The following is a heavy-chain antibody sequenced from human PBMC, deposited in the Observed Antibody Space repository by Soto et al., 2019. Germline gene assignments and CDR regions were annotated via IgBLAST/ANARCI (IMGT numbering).Heavy chain of an antibody. J-gene: IGHJ3*02. V-gene: IGHV3-23*01. CDR1: GFTFSSYA. D-gene: IGHD5-12*01. CDR2: ISGSGGST. CDR3: ANPYSGYDDAFDI. Sequence: GGSLRLSCAASGFTFSSYAMSWVRQAPGKGLEWVSAISGSGGSTYYADSVKGRFTISRDNSKNTLYLQMNSLRAEDTAVYYCANPYSGYDDAFDIWGQGTTVTVSS.